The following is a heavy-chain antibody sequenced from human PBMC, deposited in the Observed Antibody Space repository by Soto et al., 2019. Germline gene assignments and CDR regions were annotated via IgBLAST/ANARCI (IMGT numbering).Heavy chain of an antibody. CDR1: GYTFTSYA. V-gene: IGHV1-3*04. J-gene: IGHJ4*02. D-gene: IGHD6-13*01. CDR2: INTDTGDT. Sequence: ASVKVSCKASGYTFTSYAIHWVRQAPGERLEWMGWINTDTGDTEYSQKFQGRVTITRDTSASTAYMDLSSLTSEDMAFYYCARGWSSSWYPFDSWGQGTLVTVPS. CDR3: ARGWSSSWYPFDS.